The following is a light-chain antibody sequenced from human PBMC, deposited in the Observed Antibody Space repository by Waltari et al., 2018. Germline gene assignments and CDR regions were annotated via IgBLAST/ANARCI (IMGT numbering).Light chain of an antibody. Sequence: EIVLTQSPATLSLSPGETATLSCRASQSVGTDLAWYQQKPGQAPRLLIYDASNRATGIPDRFRGSESGTDFTLTIDSLEPEDFALYYCQQRSSWTPHTFGQGARLEIK. CDR1: QSVGTD. J-gene: IGKJ2*01. CDR3: QQRSSWTPHT. CDR2: DAS. V-gene: IGKV3-11*01.